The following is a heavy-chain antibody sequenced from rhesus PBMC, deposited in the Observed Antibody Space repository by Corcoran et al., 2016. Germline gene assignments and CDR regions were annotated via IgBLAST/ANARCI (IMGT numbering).Heavy chain of an antibody. D-gene: IGHD2-15*01. V-gene: IGHV4-173*01. Sequence: QLQLQESGPGLVKPSETLSLTCAVSGGSISSNYWSWIRQPPGKGLEWIGRSSGGGGSTDYNPALKSRVTISTDTSKNQFSLKLNSVTAADTAVYYCARDTGLTVTPLDYWGQGVLVTVSS. CDR3: ARDTGLTVTPLDY. J-gene: IGHJ4*01. CDR2: SSGGGGST. CDR1: GGSISSNY.